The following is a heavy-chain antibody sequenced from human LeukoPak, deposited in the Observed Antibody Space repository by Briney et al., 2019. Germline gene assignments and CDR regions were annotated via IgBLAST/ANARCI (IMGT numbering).Heavy chain of an antibody. Sequence: PGGSLRLSCAASGFTFSSYAMHWVRQAPGKGLEWVAVISYDGSDKYYADSVKGRFTISRDNSKNTLYLQMNSLRAEDTAVYYCARDGSEYYYDSSGFDYWGQGTLVTVSS. V-gene: IGHV3-30*04. CDR3: ARDGSEYYYDSSGFDY. CDR2: ISYDGSDK. CDR1: GFTFSSYA. J-gene: IGHJ4*02. D-gene: IGHD3-22*01.